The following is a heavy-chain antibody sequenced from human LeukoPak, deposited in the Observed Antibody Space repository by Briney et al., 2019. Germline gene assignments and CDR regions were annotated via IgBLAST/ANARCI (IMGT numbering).Heavy chain of an antibody. J-gene: IGHJ3*01. CDR1: GGSFSGYY. V-gene: IGHV4-34*01. D-gene: IGHD2-15*01. CDR2: INHSGST. CDR3: ARGLLLS. Sequence: SETLSLACAVYGGSFSGYYWSWIRRPPGKGLEWIGEINHSGSTNYNPSLKSRVTISVDTSKNQFSLKLSSVTAADTAVYYCARGLLLSWGQGTMVTVSS.